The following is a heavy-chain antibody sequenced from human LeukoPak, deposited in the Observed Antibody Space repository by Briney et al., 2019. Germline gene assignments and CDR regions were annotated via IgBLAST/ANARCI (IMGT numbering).Heavy chain of an antibody. J-gene: IGHJ4*02. Sequence: GGSLRLSCAASGFTFSSYNMNWARQAPGTGLDWVSSISSGGANINYADSVRGRFTISRDNAKNSVYLQVNSLRAEDTAVYYCARDLGYEGRGFYHYFAYWGQGTLVTVSS. CDR1: GFTFSSYN. CDR2: ISSGGANI. D-gene: IGHD3-22*01. CDR3: ARDLGYEGRGFYHYFAY. V-gene: IGHV3-21*01.